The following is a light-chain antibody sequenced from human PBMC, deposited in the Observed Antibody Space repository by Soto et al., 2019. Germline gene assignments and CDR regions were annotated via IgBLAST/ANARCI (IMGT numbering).Light chain of an antibody. CDR2: DVS. V-gene: IGKV1-33*01. CDR3: QQYDDLPIT. J-gene: IGKJ5*01. CDR1: HDITNY. Sequence: DIQMTQSPSSLSVSVGDRVTITCQASHDITNYLNWYQQKPGKAPKLLIYDVSKLETGVPSRFSGSGSGTDFTFTISSLQPEDIATYFCQQYDDLPITFGQGTRLEIK.